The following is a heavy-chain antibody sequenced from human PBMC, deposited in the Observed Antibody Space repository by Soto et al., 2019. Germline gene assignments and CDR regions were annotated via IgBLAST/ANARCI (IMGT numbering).Heavy chain of an antibody. CDR2: ISSGSSYI. J-gene: IGHJ5*02. D-gene: IGHD2-2*02. CDR3: ARGVPEYCTSTSCYRVRWPVYNWFEP. V-gene: IGHV3-21*01. Sequence: PGGTLRLSCAASGFTFSSYSMNWVRQAPGKGLEWVSSISSGSSYIYYADSVKGRVTISRDNAKNSLYLQMNSRRAEDTAVYYCARGVPEYCTSTSCYRVRWPVYNWFEPWDQGTLGTVSS. CDR1: GFTFSSYS.